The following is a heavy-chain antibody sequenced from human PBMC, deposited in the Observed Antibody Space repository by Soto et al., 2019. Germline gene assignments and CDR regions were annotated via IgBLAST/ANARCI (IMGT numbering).Heavy chain of an antibody. CDR3: AKSRITMVRGVVDY. J-gene: IGHJ4*02. CDR1: GYTFSSYG. CDR2: ISYDGSNK. V-gene: IGHV3-30*18. D-gene: IGHD3-10*01. Sequence: GGSLRLSCAASGYTFSSYGMHWVRQAPGKGLEWVAVISYDGSNKYYADSVKGRFTISRDNSKNTLYLQMNSLRAEDTAVYYCAKSRITMVRGVVDYWGQGNLATVSS.